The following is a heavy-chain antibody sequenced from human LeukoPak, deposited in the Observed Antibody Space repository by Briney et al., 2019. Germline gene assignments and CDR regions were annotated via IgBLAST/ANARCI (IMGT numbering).Heavy chain of an antibody. CDR2: IYSGGST. V-gene: IGHV3-53*01. Sequence: GGSLRLSCAASGFTVSSNYMSWVRQAPRKGLEWVSVIYSGGSTYYADSVKGRFTISRDNSKNTLYLQMNSLRAEDTAVYYCARLAYSSGWYAAFDYWGQGTLVTVSS. CDR3: ARLAYSSGWYAAFDY. D-gene: IGHD6-19*01. J-gene: IGHJ4*02. CDR1: GFTVSSNY.